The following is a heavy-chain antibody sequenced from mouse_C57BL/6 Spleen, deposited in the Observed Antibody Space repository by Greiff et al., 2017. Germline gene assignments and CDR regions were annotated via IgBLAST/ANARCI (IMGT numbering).Heavy chain of an antibody. V-gene: IGHV1-69*01. CDR3: ARAGSSYPWFAY. Sequence: QVQLQQPGAELVMPGASVKLSCKASGYTFTSYWMHWVKQRPGQGLEWIGEIDPSDSYTNYNQKFKGKSTLTVDKSSSTAYMQLSSLTSEDSAVYYCARAGSSYPWFAYWGQGTLVTVSA. J-gene: IGHJ3*01. D-gene: IGHD1-1*01. CDR1: GYTFTSYW. CDR2: IDPSDSYT.